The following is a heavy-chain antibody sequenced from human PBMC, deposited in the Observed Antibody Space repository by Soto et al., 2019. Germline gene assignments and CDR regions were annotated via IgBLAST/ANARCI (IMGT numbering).Heavy chain of an antibody. CDR2: INHSGST. Sequence: ETLSLTCAVYGGSFSGYYWSWIRQPPGKGLEWIGEINHSGSTNYNPSLKSRVTISVDTSKNQFSLKLSSVTAADTAVYYCAREGVVPAAITGYYYYGMDVWGQGTTVTVSS. CDR3: AREGVVPAAITGYYYYGMDV. J-gene: IGHJ6*02. V-gene: IGHV4-34*01. CDR1: GGSFSGYY. D-gene: IGHD2-2*01.